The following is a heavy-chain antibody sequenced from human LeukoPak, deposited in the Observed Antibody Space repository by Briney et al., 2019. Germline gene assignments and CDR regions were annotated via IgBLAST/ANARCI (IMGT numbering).Heavy chain of an antibody. Sequence: PGGSLRLSCAASGFTFIGYAMTGVRRAPGRGREWVALLWYDGTNENYADSVKGRFTISRDNSKNTMYLQMNNLRAEDTAVYYCARRGTPNAFDLWGQGTMVTVSS. D-gene: IGHD3-16*01. V-gene: IGHV3-33*08. J-gene: IGHJ3*01. CDR1: GFTFIGYA. CDR2: LWYDGTNE. CDR3: ARRGTPNAFDL.